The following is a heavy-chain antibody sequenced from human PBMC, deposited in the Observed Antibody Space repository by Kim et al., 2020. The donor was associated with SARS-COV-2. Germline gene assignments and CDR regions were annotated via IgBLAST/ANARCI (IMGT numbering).Heavy chain of an antibody. D-gene: IGHD3-22*01. CDR1: GYTFTGYY. J-gene: IGHJ6*03. CDR2: INPNSGGT. V-gene: IGHV1-2*02. Sequence: ASVKVSCKASGYTFTGYYMHWVRQAPGQGLEWMGWINPNSGGTNYAQKFQGRVTMTRDTSISTAYMELSRLRSDDTAVYYCARSLIPAYDSSGYSAEGYYYYMDVWGKGTTVTVSS. CDR3: ARSLIPAYDSSGYSAEGYYYYMDV.